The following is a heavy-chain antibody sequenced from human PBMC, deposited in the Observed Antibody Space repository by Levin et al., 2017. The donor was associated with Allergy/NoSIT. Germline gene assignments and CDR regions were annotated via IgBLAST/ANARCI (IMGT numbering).Heavy chain of an antibody. CDR2: ISSSSSYI. Sequence: GGSLRLSCAASGFTFSSYSMNWVRQAPGKGLEWVSSISSSSSYIYYADSVKGRFTISRDNAKNSLYLQMNSLRAEDTAVYYCARDAVGYGYRFDAFDSWGQGTMVTVSS. CDR3: ARDAVGYGYRFDAFDS. V-gene: IGHV3-21*01. CDR1: GFTFSSYS. J-gene: IGHJ3*02. D-gene: IGHD5-18*01.